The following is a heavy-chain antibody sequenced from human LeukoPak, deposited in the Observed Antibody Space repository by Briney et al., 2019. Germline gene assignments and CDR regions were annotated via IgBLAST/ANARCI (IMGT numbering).Heavy chain of an antibody. D-gene: IGHD6-19*01. V-gene: IGHV3-30*18. CDR2: ISYDGSNK. CDR3: AKSRDNIAVAGTLDY. J-gene: IGHJ4*02. Sequence: GGSLRLSCAASGFTFSSYGMHWVRQAPGKGLGWVAVISYDGSNKYYADSVKGRFTVSRDNSKNTLYLQMNSLRAEDTAVYYCAKSRDNIAVAGTLDYWGQGTLVTVSS. CDR1: GFTFSSYG.